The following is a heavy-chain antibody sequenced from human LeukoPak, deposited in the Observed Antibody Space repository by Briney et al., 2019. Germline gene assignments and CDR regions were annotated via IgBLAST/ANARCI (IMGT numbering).Heavy chain of an antibody. V-gene: IGHV4-59*01. CDR1: GGSLSSYY. Sequence: SETLSLTCTVAGGSLSSYYWSWIRQPPGGGLEWIGYIYYSGSTTYNPSLKSRVTISVDTSKSQFSLQLSSATAADTAVYYCARARRIAAAAYWGQGTLATAPS. CDR3: ARARRIAAAAY. J-gene: IGHJ4*02. CDR2: IYYSGST. D-gene: IGHD6-13*01.